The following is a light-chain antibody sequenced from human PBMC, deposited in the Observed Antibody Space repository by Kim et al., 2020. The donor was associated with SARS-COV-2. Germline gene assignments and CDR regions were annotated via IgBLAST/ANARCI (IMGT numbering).Light chain of an antibody. J-gene: IGLJ3*02. V-gene: IGLV1-47*01. CDR3: AAWDDSLSGWV. CDR2: RNN. CDR1: SSNIGSNY. Sequence: GQRFTISCSVISSNIGSNYVYWHQQFPGTAPKVLIYRNNLRPSGVPDRVSGSKSGTSASLAISDLRSEDEADYYCAAWDDSLSGWVFGGGTQLTVL.